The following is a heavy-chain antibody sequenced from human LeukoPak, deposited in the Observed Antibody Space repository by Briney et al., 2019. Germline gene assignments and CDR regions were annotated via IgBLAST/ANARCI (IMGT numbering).Heavy chain of an antibody. D-gene: IGHD6-13*01. Sequence: PGGSLRLSCAASGFTFSRYEMNWVRQAPGKGLEWVSYISSSGSTIYYADSVKDRFTISRDNAKNSLYLQMNSLRAEDTAVYYCARGGIAARFDYWGQGALVTVSS. J-gene: IGHJ4*02. CDR3: ARGGIAARFDY. CDR1: GFTFSRYE. V-gene: IGHV3-48*03. CDR2: ISSSGSTI.